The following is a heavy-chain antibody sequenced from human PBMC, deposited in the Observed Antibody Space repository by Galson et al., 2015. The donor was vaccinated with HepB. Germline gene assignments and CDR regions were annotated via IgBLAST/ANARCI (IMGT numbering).Heavy chain of an antibody. CDR2: ISWSGGSI. CDR3: AKGLDYGDTGGFDF. CDR1: GFTFDDYA. Sequence: SLRLSCAASGFTFDDYAMHWVRQAPGKGLEWVSGISWSGGSIGYADSVRGRFTISRDNAKNSLYLQMNSLRTEDTAFYYCAKGLDYGDTGGFDFWGQGTLVTVSS. J-gene: IGHJ4*02. D-gene: IGHD4-17*01. V-gene: IGHV3-9*01.